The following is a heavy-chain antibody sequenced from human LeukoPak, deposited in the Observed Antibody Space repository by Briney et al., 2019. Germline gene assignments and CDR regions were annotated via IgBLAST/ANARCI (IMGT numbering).Heavy chain of an antibody. CDR3: ARVCSGGSCYSDYFDY. D-gene: IGHD2-15*01. V-gene: IGHV1-18*04. J-gene: IGHJ4*02. Sequence: GASVKVSCKASGYTFTSYGISWVRQAPGQGLEWMGWISAYNGNTNYAQKLQGRVTMTTDTSTSTAYMELRSLRSDDTAVYYCARVCSGGSCYSDYFDYWGQGTLVTVSS. CDR1: GYTFTSYG. CDR2: ISAYNGNT.